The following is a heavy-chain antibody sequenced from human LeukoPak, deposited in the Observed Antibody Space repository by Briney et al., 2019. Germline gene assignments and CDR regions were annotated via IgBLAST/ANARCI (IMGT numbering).Heavy chain of an antibody. V-gene: IGHV4-59*01. Sequence: SETLSLTCTVSGGSISSYYWSWIRQPPGKGLEWIGYIYYSGSTNYNPSLKSRVTISVDTSKNQFSLKLSSVTAADTAVYYCAREPRYDSSGYYYYFDYWGQGTLVTVSS. CDR2: IYYSGST. J-gene: IGHJ4*02. CDR1: GGSISSYY. D-gene: IGHD3-22*01. CDR3: AREPRYDSSGYYYYFDY.